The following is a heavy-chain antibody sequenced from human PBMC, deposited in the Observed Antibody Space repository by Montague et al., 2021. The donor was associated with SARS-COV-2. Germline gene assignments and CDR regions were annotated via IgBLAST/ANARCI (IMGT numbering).Heavy chain of an antibody. CDR1: GGSFSGYY. D-gene: IGHD4-23*01. J-gene: IGHJ4*02. CDR3: ARWDPQTLTLIGLRGKSASDY. CDR2: INHSGTT. Sequence: SETLSLTCAVYGGSFSGYYWTWIRQSPGKGLEWIAEINHSGTTNYNFNPSLRSRVTISVDTSKSQFSLKLSSVTAADTGVYYCARWDPQTLTLIGLRGKSASDYWGQGPLVP. V-gene: IGHV4-34*01.